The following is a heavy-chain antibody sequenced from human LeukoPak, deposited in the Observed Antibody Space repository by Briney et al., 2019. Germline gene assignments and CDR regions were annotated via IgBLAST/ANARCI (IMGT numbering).Heavy chain of an antibody. CDR2: IYYSGST. CDR3: ARGHTMRYSFGTGVDY. CDR1: GGSISSSSYY. Sequence: SETPSLTCTVSGGSISSSSYYWGWIRQPPGKGLEWIGSIYYSGSTYYNPSLKSRVTISVDTSRNQLSLKLSSVTAADTAVYFCARGHTMRYSFGTGVDYWGQGTLVTVSS. J-gene: IGHJ4*02. V-gene: IGHV4-39*01. D-gene: IGHD5-18*01.